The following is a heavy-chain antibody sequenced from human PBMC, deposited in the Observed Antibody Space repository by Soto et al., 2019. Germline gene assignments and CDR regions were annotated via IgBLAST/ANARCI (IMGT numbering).Heavy chain of an antibody. CDR3: ARVGIIAVAGTLLTDAFDI. CDR2: INAGNGNT. V-gene: IGHV1-3*01. D-gene: IGHD6-19*01. J-gene: IGHJ3*02. CDR1: GYTFTSYA. Sequence: ASVKVSCKASGYTFTSYAMHWVRQAPGQRLEWMGWINAGNGNTKYSQKFQGRVTITRDTSASTAYMELSSLRSEDTAVYYCARVGIIAVAGTLLTDAFDIWGQGTMVTVSS.